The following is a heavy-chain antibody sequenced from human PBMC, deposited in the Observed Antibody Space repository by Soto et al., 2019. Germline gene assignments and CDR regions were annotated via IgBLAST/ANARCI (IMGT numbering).Heavy chain of an antibody. CDR3: ASLHTYYDILTGYSPPGYFDY. Sequence: SETLSLTCTVSCGSISSSIYYWGWIRQPPGKGLAWIGSIYYSGSTYYNPSLKSRVTISVDTSKNQFSLKLRSVPAADTAVYDCASLHTYYDILTGYSPPGYFDYWGQGTLVT. D-gene: IGHD3-9*01. CDR1: CGSISSSIYY. J-gene: IGHJ4*02. V-gene: IGHV4-39*01. CDR2: IYYSGST.